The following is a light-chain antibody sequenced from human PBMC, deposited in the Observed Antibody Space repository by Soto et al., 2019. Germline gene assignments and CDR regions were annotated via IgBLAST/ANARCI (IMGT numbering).Light chain of an antibody. J-gene: IGLJ1*01. V-gene: IGLV2-8*01. CDR3: SSYTSSTTYV. Sequence: QSALTQPPSASGSPGQSVTISCTGTSTDIGAYNYVSWYQHHPGKAPKLMIFDVTKRPAGVPDRFSGSKSGNTASLTVSGLQADDEAAYYCSSYTSSTTYVFGTGTKLTVL. CDR1: STDIGAYNY. CDR2: DVT.